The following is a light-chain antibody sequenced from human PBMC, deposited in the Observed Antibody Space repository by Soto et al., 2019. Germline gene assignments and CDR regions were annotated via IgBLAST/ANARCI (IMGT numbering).Light chain of an antibody. Sequence: DIPMTQFPSTLSASVGDRVTITCRAGQNTNNWLAWYQQKPGKAPKILIYKASSLESGVPSRFSGSGSETEFTLTISSLQPDDFATYFCKQYYTYPWTFGQGTKVEIK. J-gene: IGKJ1*01. CDR3: KQYYTYPWT. V-gene: IGKV1-5*03. CDR1: QNTNNW. CDR2: KAS.